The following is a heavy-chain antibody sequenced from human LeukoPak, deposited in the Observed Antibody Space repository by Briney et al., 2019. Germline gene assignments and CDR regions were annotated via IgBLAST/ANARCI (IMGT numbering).Heavy chain of an antibody. V-gene: IGHV1-18*01. CDR2: ISAYNGNT. Sequence: GASVKVSCKASGYIFTSYGISWVRQAPGQGLEWMGWISAYNGNTNYAQKLQGRVTMTTDTSTSTAYMELRSLRSDDTAVYYCARRPPYYDFWSGYYAVDYWGQGTLVTVSS. D-gene: IGHD3-3*01. J-gene: IGHJ4*02. CDR3: ARRPPYYDFWSGYYAVDY. CDR1: GYIFTSYG.